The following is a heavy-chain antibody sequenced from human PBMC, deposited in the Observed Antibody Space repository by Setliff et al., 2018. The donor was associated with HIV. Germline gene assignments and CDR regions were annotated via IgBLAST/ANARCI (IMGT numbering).Heavy chain of an antibody. CDR1: GGTFRTFG. CDR2: SIPIFGTA. J-gene: IGHJ6*03. Sequence: SVKVSCKASGGTFRTFGISWVRQAPGQGLEWMGGSIPIFGTAKYAQKFQGRVTITADESTRTAYMELSSLRSEDTAVYYCATNPEMATINYYYYYMGVWGKGTTVTVSS. V-gene: IGHV1-69*13. CDR3: ATNPEMATINYYYYYMGV. D-gene: IGHD5-12*01.